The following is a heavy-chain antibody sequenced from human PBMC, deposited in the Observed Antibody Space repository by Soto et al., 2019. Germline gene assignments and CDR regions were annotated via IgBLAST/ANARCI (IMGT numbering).Heavy chain of an antibody. D-gene: IGHD3-10*01. CDR1: GFTFSDYY. J-gene: IGHJ4*02. CDR2: ISTSGSYT. Sequence: LRLSCAASGFTFSDYYMNWIRQAPGRGLEWVSYISTSGSYTNYADSVEGRFTISRDNARNSLYLQMNTLRAEDTAVYYCARDQLLWFGDLNYYFDYWGQGTLVTVSS. CDR3: ARDQLLWFGDLNYYFDY. V-gene: IGHV3-11*06.